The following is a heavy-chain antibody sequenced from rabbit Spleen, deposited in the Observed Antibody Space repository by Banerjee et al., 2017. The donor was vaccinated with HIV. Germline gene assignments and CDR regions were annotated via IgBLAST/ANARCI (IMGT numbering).Heavy chain of an antibody. D-gene: IGHD2-1*01. CDR1: GFSFSGTYW. CDR3: ARSINWANRALNL. J-gene: IGHJ4*01. V-gene: IGHV1S40*01. CDR2: IYTDNGGT. Sequence: QSLEESGGDLVKPGASLTLTCKASGFSFSGTYWIYWVRRAPGKGLEWIARIYTDNGGTNYASGAKGRFTASKPSSTTVDLKMTSLTAADTATYFCARSINWANRALNLWGPGTLVTVS.